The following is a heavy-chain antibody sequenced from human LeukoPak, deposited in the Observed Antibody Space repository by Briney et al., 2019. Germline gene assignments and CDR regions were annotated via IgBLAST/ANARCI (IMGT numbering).Heavy chain of an antibody. V-gene: IGHV4-59*12. Sequence: SETLSLTCTVSGGSISSYYWSWIRQPPGKGLEWIGYIYYSGSTNYNPSLKSRVTISVDKSKNQFSLKLSSVTAADTAVYYCARSGHDSSGYYYFFDYWGQGTLVTVSS. CDR2: IYYSGST. J-gene: IGHJ4*02. CDR3: ARSGHDSSGYYYFFDY. CDR1: GGSISSYY. D-gene: IGHD3-22*01.